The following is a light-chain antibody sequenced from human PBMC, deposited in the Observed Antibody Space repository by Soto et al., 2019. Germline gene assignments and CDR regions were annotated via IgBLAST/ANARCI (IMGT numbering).Light chain of an antibody. V-gene: IGLV1-51*01. CDR3: SSISTISTFA. Sequence: QSVLTQPPSVSAAPGQKVTISCSGSSSNIGNNHVSWYQQLPGTAPKLLIYDDNKRPSGVPDRFSGSKSGNTASLTISGLQADDEADYYCSSISTISTFAFGGGTKVTVL. J-gene: IGLJ2*01. CDR2: DDN. CDR1: SSNIGNNH.